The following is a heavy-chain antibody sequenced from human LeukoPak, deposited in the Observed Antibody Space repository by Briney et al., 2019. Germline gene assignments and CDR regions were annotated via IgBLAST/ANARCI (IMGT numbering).Heavy chain of an antibody. CDR2: ISGSGGST. CDR3: AKDIVVVPAATGFNWFDP. CDR1: GFTFSSYA. Sequence: GGSLRLSCAASGFTFSSYAMSWVSQAPGKGLEWVSAISGSGGSTYYADSVKGRFTISRDNSKNTLYLQMNSLRAEDTAVYYCAKDIVVVPAATGFNWFDPWGQGTLVTVSS. J-gene: IGHJ5*02. V-gene: IGHV3-23*01. D-gene: IGHD2-2*01.